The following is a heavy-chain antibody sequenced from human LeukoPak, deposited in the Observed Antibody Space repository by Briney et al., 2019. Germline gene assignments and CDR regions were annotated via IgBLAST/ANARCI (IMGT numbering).Heavy chain of an antibody. Sequence: ASVKVSCKASGYTFTSYYMHWVRQAPGQGFEWMAIINPSDGSTSYAQKFQGRVTMTRDTSTSTVYMELSSLRSEDTAVYYCARAMVRGAPYYFDYWGQGTLVTVSS. D-gene: IGHD3-10*01. CDR1: GYTFTSYY. CDR3: ARAMVRGAPYYFDY. V-gene: IGHV1-46*01. J-gene: IGHJ4*02. CDR2: INPSDGST.